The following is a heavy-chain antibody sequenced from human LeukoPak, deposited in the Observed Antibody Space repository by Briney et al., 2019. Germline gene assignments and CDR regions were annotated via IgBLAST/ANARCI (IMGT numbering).Heavy chain of an antibody. CDR3: ARESDILTGYPFDY. J-gene: IGHJ4*02. D-gene: IGHD3-9*01. CDR1: GFTVSRNY. CDR2: IYSGGTT. V-gene: IGHV3-66*01. Sequence: GGPLRLSCAASGFTVSRNYMNWVRQAPGKGLEWVSVIYSGGTTYYADSVKDRFTISRDDSKNTLYLQMNSLRVEDTAVYYCARESDILTGYPFDYWGQGTLVTVSS.